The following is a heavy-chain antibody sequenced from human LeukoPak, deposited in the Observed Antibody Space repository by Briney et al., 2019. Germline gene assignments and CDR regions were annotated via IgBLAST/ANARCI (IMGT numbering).Heavy chain of an antibody. Sequence: ASVKVSCKISGFGLSVLSIHWMRQAPGKGLEWVGGIRPETGEPIFAQKFRGRVTITEDAFTDTGYLELRGLTSEDTAVYYCSTDSGRSYFYFDFWGQGTLVTVSS. V-gene: IGHV1-24*01. CDR1: GFGLSVLS. J-gene: IGHJ4*02. CDR2: IRPETGEP. D-gene: IGHD3-10*01. CDR3: STDSGRSYFYFDF.